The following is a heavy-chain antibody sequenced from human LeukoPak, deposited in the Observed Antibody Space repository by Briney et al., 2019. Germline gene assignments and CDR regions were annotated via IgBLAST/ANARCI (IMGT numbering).Heavy chain of an antibody. CDR1: GFTFDYNA. V-gene: IGHV3-9*01. CDR3: AKDHSYYYDSSEYFDY. D-gene: IGHD3-22*01. J-gene: IGHJ4*02. Sequence: GGSLRLSCAASGFTFDYNARHWVRQAPGKGLDWVSGISWNSGSMGYADSVKGGFTISRDNAKNTMYLQMNSLRAEDTALYFCAKDHSYYYDSSEYFDYWGQGTLVTVSS. CDR2: ISWNSGSM.